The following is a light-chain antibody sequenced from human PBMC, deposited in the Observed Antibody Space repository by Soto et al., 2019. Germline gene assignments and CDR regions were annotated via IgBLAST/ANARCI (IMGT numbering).Light chain of an antibody. CDR3: QQRSNWPPIT. V-gene: IGKV3-11*01. J-gene: IGKJ5*01. CDR2: DAS. CDR1: QSVSSY. Sequence: EIVLTQSPATLSLSPGERATLSCMASQSVSSYLAWYQQKPGQAPRLLIYDASNRATGIPARFSGSGSGTDFTLTISSLEPEDVAVYYCQQRSNWPPITFGQGTRLEI.